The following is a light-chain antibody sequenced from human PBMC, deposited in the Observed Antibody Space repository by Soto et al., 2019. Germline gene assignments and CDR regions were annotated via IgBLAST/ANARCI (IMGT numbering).Light chain of an antibody. CDR1: QSVTSTY. V-gene: IGKV3-20*01. Sequence: EIVLTQSPGPLSLSPREGATLSCRASQSVTSTYLAWYQQKPGQAPRLLIFSATKRVTAIPDRFSGSGSGTDFTLTISGLEPEESAVYHCQLYVTYPPVAFGQGTKLDIK. CDR3: QLYVTYPPVA. J-gene: IGKJ2*01. CDR2: SAT.